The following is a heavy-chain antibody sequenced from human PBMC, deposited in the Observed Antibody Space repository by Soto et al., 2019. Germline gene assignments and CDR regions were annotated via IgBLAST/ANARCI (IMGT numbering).Heavy chain of an antibody. J-gene: IGHJ4*02. CDR2: IYHSGST. D-gene: IGHD1-26*01. CDR1: GGSIRSSNW. Sequence: QVQLQESGPVLLKPSGTLSHTCAVSGGSIRSSNWWSWVRQPPGKGLEWIGEIYHSGSTNYNPSLKSRVTISVDKSKNQFSLKLSSVTAADTAVYYCVRSNTGSYYEVFDYWGQGTLVTFSS. V-gene: IGHV4-4*02. CDR3: VRSNTGSYYEVFDY.